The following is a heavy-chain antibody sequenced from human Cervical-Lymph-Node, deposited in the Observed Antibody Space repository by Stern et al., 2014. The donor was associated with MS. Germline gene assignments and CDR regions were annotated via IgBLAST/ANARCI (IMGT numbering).Heavy chain of an antibody. CDR2: ISWNSAYK. Sequence: VQLVQSGGALVQPGRSLRLSCAASGFTFGEYAMYWVRQAPGKGLEWVSSISWNSAYKGYADSVKGRFTISRDNAKNFLYLQMNSLKPEDTALYYCAKDLPNDYYYGMDVWGQGTTVIVSS. CDR1: GFTFGEYA. CDR3: AKDLPNDYYYGMDV. D-gene: IGHD4/OR15-4a*01. V-gene: IGHV3-9*01. J-gene: IGHJ6*02.